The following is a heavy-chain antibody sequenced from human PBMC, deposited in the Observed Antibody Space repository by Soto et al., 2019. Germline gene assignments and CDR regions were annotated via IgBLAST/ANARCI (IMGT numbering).Heavy chain of an antibody. CDR2: IYYSGST. D-gene: IGHD7-27*01. Sequence: SETLSLTCTVSGGSISSYYWSWIRQPPGKGLEWIGYIYYSGSTNYNPSLKSRVTISVDTSKNQFSLKLSSVTAADTAVYYCASMFPGDAYWFDPWGQGTLVTVSS. CDR3: ASMFPGDAYWFDP. V-gene: IGHV4-59*01. J-gene: IGHJ5*02. CDR1: GGSISSYY.